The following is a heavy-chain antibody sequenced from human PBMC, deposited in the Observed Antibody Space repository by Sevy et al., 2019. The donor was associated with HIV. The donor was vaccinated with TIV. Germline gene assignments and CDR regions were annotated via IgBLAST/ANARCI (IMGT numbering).Heavy chain of an antibody. J-gene: IGHJ4*02. D-gene: IGHD1-1*01. V-gene: IGHV4-59*08. CDR1: DXXINSYY. CDR2: IYNNFGST. CDR3: ARGAVVIGTAATPVLDX. Sequence: SXTLSLICTVSDXXINSYYWXXIRQAPXKGLEWXXXIYNNFGSTSYSPALTSRVTISVDTSKNQFSLKLTSVTAADTAVYYCARGAVVIGTAATPVLDXWGQGSLVTVSS.